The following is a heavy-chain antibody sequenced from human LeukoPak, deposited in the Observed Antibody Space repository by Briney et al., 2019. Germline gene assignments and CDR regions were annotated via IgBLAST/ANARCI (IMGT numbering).Heavy chain of an antibody. D-gene: IGHD6-6*01. V-gene: IGHV3-20*01. Sequence: GGSLRLSCAASGFTFDDYGMSWVRQAPGKGLEWVSGINWNGGSTGYADSVKGRFTISRDNAKNSLYLQMNSLRAEDTALYHCARFRGRQLASNWFDPWGQGTLVTVSS. CDR3: ARFRGRQLASNWFDP. CDR1: GFTFDDYG. CDR2: INWNGGST. J-gene: IGHJ5*02.